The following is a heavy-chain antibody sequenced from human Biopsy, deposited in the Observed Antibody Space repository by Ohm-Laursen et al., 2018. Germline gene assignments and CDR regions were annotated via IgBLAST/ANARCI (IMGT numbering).Heavy chain of an antibody. D-gene: IGHD4-11*01. CDR1: GGTFTRYA. J-gene: IGHJ4*02. CDR2: INPSGGTV. V-gene: IGHV1-46*01. CDR3: TRDIGPWGDYSFEY. Sequence: ASVKVSCKASGGTFTRYAMHRVRQAPGQGLEWMGKINPSGGTVAYAHKFQGRVSMTRDTSTSTIYMDLSSLRSEDTALYYCTRDIGPWGDYSFEYWGQGTLVTVSS.